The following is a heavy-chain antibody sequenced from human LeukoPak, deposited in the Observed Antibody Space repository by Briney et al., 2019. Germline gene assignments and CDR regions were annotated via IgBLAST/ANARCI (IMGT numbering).Heavy chain of an antibody. CDR3: ASGSSGWYTSH. J-gene: IGHJ4*02. CDR1: GYTFTSYD. D-gene: IGHD6-19*01. V-gene: IGHV1-8*01. CDR2: MNPNSGNT. Sequence: ASVKVSCKASGYTFTSYDINWVRQATGQGLEWMGWMNPNSGNTGYAQKFQGRVTITADKSTSTAYMELSSLRSEDTAVYYCASGSSGWYTSHWGQGTLVTVSS.